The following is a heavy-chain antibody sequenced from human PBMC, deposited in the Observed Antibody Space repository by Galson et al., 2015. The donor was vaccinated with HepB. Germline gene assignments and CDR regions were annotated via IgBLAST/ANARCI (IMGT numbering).Heavy chain of an antibody. D-gene: IGHD4/OR15-4a*01. CDR1: GYSFTSYA. Sequence: SVKVSCKASGYSFTSYAMHWVRQAPGQRLEWMGRIIPANGNTKYSQKFQDRDTITRDTSATTVYMGLSSLRSDDTAAYYCARDRDYRFDYWGQGTLVTVSS. J-gene: IGHJ4*02. CDR3: ARDRDYRFDY. V-gene: IGHV1-3*01. CDR2: IIPANGNT.